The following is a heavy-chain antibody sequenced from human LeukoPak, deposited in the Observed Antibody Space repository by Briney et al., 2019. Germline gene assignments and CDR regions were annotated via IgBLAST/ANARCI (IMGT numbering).Heavy chain of an antibody. CDR2: IYYSGST. J-gene: IGHJ4*02. V-gene: IGHV4-59*01. CDR1: GGSISSYC. Sequence: SETLALTCTVSGGSISSYCWSWIRQPPGKGLEWIGYIYYSGSTNYNPSLKSRVTISVDTSKNQFSLKLSSVTAADTAVYYCARGGRGDYDYGGQGTLVTVSS. CDR3: ARGGRGDYDY. D-gene: IGHD4-17*01.